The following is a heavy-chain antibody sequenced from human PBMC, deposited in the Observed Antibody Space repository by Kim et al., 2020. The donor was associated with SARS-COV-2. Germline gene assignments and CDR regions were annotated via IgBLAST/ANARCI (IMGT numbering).Heavy chain of an antibody. J-gene: IGHJ1*01. CDR1: GFTLVTFT. D-gene: IGHD6-13*01. V-gene: IGHV3-23*01. CDR2: INPGGSST. Sequence: GGSLRLSCVVSGFTLVTFTMCWVRQAPGKGLVWVSRINPGGSSTFYADSVKGRFTISRDNSKNILFLQLNSLRVEDTAVYYCTKERDISSWDGDFQ. CDR3: TKERDISSWDGDFQ.